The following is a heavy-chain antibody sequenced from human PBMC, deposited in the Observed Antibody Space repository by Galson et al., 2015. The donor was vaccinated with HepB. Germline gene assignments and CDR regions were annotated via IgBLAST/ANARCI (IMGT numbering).Heavy chain of an antibody. CDR3: ARLSHSSGRDY. V-gene: IGHV4-59*08. CDR1: GGSISSYY. J-gene: IGHJ4*02. Sequence: SETLSLTCTVSGGSISSYYWSWIRQPPGKGLEWIGYIYYSGSTNYNPSLKSRVTISVDTSKNQFSLKLSSVTAADTAVYYCARLSHSSGRDYWGQGTLVTVSS. CDR2: IYYSGST. D-gene: IGHD6-19*01.